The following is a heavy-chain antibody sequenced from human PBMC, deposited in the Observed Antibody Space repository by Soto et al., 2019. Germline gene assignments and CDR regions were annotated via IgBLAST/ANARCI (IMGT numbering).Heavy chain of an antibody. V-gene: IGHV3-15*01. J-gene: IGHJ5*02. Sequence: GGSLRLSCAASGLTFSNAWMSWVRQAPGKGLEWVGRIKSKTDGGTTDYAAPVKGRFTISRDDSKNTLYLQMNSLKTEDTAVYSCTTDFITRPAVPFWFDPWGQGTLVTVS. D-gene: IGHD1-20*01. CDR3: TTDFITRPAVPFWFDP. CDR2: IKSKTDGGTT. CDR1: GLTFSNAW.